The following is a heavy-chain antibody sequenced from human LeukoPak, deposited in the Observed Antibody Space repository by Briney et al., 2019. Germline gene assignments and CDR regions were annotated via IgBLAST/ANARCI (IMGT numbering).Heavy chain of an antibody. Sequence: GGSLRLSCAASGFTFSSYGMHWVRQAPGKGLEWVAFIRYDGSNKYYADSVKGRFTISRDNSKNTLYLQMNSLRAEDTAVYYCAKDRAVVVPADLFDYWGQGTLVTVSS. CDR1: GFTFSSYG. D-gene: IGHD2-2*01. CDR2: IRYDGSNK. CDR3: AKDRAVVVPADLFDY. J-gene: IGHJ4*02. V-gene: IGHV3-30*02.